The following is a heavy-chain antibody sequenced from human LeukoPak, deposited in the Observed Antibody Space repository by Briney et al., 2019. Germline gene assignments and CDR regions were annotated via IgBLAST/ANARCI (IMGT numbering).Heavy chain of an antibody. D-gene: IGHD1-26*01. V-gene: IGHV5-51*01. CDR2: IYPGDSDT. CDR1: GYRFTSYW. Sequence: PGESLKISCKGSGYRFTSYWIGWVRQMPGKGLEWMGIIYPGDSDTRYSPSFQGQVTISAGKSISTAYLQWSSLKASDTAMYFCTSHNSGNFDYWGQGTLVTVSS. J-gene: IGHJ4*02. CDR3: TSHNSGNFDY.